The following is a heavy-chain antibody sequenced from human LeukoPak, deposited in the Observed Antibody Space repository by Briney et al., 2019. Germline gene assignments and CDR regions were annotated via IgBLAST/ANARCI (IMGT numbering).Heavy chain of an antibody. V-gene: IGHV4-34*01. Sequence: PSETLSLTCNVSGASLRENYWSWIRQPPGKWLEWIGEINHSGSTNYNPSLKSRVTISVDTSKNQFSLKLSSVTAADTAVYYCARRGVVPTASDYWGQGTLVTVSS. J-gene: IGHJ4*02. CDR1: GASLRENY. CDR3: ARRGVVPTASDY. D-gene: IGHD2-15*01. CDR2: INHSGST.